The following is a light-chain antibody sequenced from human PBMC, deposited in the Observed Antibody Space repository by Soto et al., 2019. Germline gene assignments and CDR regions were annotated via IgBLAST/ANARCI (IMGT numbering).Light chain of an antibody. CDR2: HAS. V-gene: IGKV3-20*01. CDR3: QQYYTSPGA. J-gene: IGKJ1*01. Sequence: EIVLTQSPGTLSLSPGERATLSCRASQSVSYDFVAWHQQKPGQAPRLLLYHASKRAPGIPARFSGSGSATDFSLTISGLESEDFGVYYCQQYYTSPGAFGQGTTVEIK. CDR1: QSVSYDF.